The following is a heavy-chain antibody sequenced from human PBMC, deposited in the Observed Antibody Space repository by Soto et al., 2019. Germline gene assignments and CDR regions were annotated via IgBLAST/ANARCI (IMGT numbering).Heavy chain of an antibody. CDR1: GFTFSSYA. V-gene: IGHV3-23*01. Sequence: LRLSCAASGFTFSSYAMGWVRQGPGKGLEWVAVVSIGGSTHYADSVRGRFTISRDNSKNTLSLQMNSLTVEDTAVYFCAKRRGAGGHFDYWGQGALVTVSS. CDR3: AKRRGAGGHFDY. CDR2: VSIGGST. D-gene: IGHD2-15*01. J-gene: IGHJ4*02.